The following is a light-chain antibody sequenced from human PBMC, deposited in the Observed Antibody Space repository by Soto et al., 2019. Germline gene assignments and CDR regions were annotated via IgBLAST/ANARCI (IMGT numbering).Light chain of an antibody. CDR3: CSYAGSFTSLYV. Sequence: QSVLTQPRSVSGSPGQSVTISCSGTSSDVVTYNYVSWYQQHPNKAPKLVIYDVTKRPSGVPDRFSGSKSGNTASLTISGLQAEDEADYYCCSYAGSFTSLYVFGAGAKVTVL. CDR2: DVT. V-gene: IGLV2-11*01. CDR1: SSDVVTYNY. J-gene: IGLJ1*01.